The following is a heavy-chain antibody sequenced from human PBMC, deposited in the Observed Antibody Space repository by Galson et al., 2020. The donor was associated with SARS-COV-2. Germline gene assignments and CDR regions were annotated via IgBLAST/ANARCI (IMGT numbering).Heavy chain of an antibody. CDR3: ARVQAEAFDI. Sequence: GESLKISCAVSGFTVIGNYMSWVRQAPGQGLEWVSIIYSDGSTSYIDSVKGRFTISRHNSKNTMYLQMNSLRPEDTAMYYCARVQAEAFDIWGQGTMVTVSS. V-gene: IGHV3-53*04. J-gene: IGHJ3*02. CDR2: IYSDGST. CDR1: GFTVIGNY.